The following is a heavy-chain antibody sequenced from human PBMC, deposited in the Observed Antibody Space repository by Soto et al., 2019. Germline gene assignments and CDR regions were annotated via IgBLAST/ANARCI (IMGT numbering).Heavy chain of an antibody. D-gene: IGHD2-21*02. CDR2: ISGSGGST. J-gene: IGHJ2*01. Sequence: EVQLLESGGGLVQPGGSLRLSCAASGFTFSSYAMSWVRQAPGKGLEWVSAISGSGGSTYYADSVKGRFTISRDNSKNTLYLQMNSRRAEDTAVYYCAKVWYGGNSPRLYWYFHLWGRGTLVTVSS. CDR1: GFTFSSYA. CDR3: AKVWYGGNSPRLYWYFHL. V-gene: IGHV3-23*01.